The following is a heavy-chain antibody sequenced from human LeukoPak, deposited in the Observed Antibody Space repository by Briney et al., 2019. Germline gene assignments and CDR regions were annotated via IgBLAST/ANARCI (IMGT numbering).Heavy chain of an antibody. CDR1: GYTFTSFD. Sequence: ASVKVSCKASGYTFTSFDINWVRQATGQGLEWVGWMNPYSGNTGYAQKFQGRVTMTRSTSISTAYMELSSLRSEDTAVYFCARGYCRGGSCKNYFDYWGQGTLVTVSS. J-gene: IGHJ4*02. D-gene: IGHD2-15*01. V-gene: IGHV1-8*01. CDR2: MNPYSGNT. CDR3: ARGYCRGGSCKNYFDY.